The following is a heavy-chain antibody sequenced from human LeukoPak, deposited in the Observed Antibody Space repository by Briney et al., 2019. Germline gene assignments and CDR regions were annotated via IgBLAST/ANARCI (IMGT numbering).Heavy chain of an antibody. CDR2: IIPIFGTA. Sequence: SVKVPCKASRGTFSSYAISWVRQAPGQGLEWMGGIIPIFGTANYAQKFQGRVTITADKSTSTAYMELSSLRSEDTAVYYCARSTTGIHFDYWGQGTLVTVSS. CDR1: RGTFSSYA. J-gene: IGHJ4*02. V-gene: IGHV1-69*06. D-gene: IGHD1-1*01. CDR3: ARSTTGIHFDY.